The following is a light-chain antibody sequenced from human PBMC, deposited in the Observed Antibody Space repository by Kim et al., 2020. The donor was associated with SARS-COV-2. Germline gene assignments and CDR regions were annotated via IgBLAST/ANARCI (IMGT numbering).Light chain of an antibody. Sequence: QSALTQPASVSGSPGQSITISCTGTSSDVGGYNYVSWYQQHPGKAPQLMIYDVSNRPSGVSNRFSASKSGSTASLTISGLQAEDEADYYCSSYTRRNSYVFGTGTKVTVL. CDR3: SSYTRRNSYV. J-gene: IGLJ1*01. CDR1: SSDVGGYNY. V-gene: IGLV2-14*03. CDR2: DVS.